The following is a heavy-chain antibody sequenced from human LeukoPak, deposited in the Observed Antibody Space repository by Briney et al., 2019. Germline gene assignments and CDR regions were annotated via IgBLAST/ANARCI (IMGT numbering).Heavy chain of an antibody. J-gene: IGHJ4*02. D-gene: IGHD3-22*01. CDR1: GFTFSDYY. V-gene: IGHV3-11*01. CDR2: ITSSGSSK. CDR3: ARGEPHYYDSSDYWTYYFDY. Sequence: GGSLRLSCAASGFTFSDYYMSWIRQAPGRGLEWVSYITSSGSSKYYGDSVKGRFAISRDNAQNSLYLQIHSLRAEDTAVYYCARGEPHYYDSSDYWTYYFDYWGQGIMVTVSS.